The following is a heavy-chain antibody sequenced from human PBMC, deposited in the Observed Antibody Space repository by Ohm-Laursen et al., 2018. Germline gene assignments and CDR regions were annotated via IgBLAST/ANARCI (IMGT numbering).Heavy chain of an antibody. Sequence: SSVKVSCKASGGTFSSYAISWVRQAPGQGLEWMGRIIPILGIANYAQKFQGRVTITADKSTSTAYMELSSLRSEDTAVYYCARGATTDGYNEAWGQGTLVTVSS. CDR2: IIPILGIA. D-gene: IGHD5-24*01. CDR1: GGTFSSYA. CDR3: ARGATTDGYNEA. V-gene: IGHV1-69*04. J-gene: IGHJ5*02.